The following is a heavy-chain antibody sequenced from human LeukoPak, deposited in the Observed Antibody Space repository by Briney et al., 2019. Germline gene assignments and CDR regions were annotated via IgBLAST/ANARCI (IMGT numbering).Heavy chain of an antibody. CDR2: ISSSGSTI. CDR1: GFTFSSYA. V-gene: IGHV3-48*04. CDR3: ARPLTGTTFYYYYMDV. D-gene: IGHD1-20*01. J-gene: IGHJ6*03. Sequence: GGSLRLSCAASGFTFSSYAMSWVRQAPGKGLEWVSYISSSGSTIYYADSVKGRFTISRDNAKNSLYLQMNSLRAEDTAVYYCARPLTGTTFYYYYMDVWGKGTTVTVSS.